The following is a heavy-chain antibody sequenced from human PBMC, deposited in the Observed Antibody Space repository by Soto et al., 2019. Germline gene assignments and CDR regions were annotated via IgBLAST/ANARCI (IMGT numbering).Heavy chain of an antibody. D-gene: IGHD1-26*01. CDR3: SGAESPDTAYFSHY. Sequence: GGSLRLSWTGSGFPFADFAIKCVRQAPGKGLEWVGFIRNQSYQERTEYAAAVKGRFTISRDTSNGIPYLQMNSLNIEDSPVYYCSGAESPDTAYFSHYWGQGTPVTVCS. J-gene: IGHJ4*02. CDR1: GFPFADFA. CDR2: IRNQSYQERT. V-gene: IGHV3-49*04.